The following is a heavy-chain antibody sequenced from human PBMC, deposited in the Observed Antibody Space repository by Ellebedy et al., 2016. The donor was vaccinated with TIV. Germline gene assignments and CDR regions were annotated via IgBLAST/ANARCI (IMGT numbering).Heavy chain of an antibody. CDR1: GFYFPHYN. V-gene: IGHV3-20*04. CDR3: VRDRIAGADNWFDP. J-gene: IGHJ5*02. CDR2: TNWNGDTT. D-gene: IGHD6-19*01. Sequence: GGSLRLSCAASGFYFPHYNLNWFRQAPGRGLEWVSGTNWNGDTTGYAVSVQGRFTISRDNAKNSLYLQMNSLRDEDTAVYYCVRDRIAGADNWFDPWGQGTLVTVSS.